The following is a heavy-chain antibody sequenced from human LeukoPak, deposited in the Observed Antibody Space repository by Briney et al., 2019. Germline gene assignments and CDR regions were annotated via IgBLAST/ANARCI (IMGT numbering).Heavy chain of an antibody. CDR1: GGTFSSYT. Sequence: SVKVSCKASGGTFSSYTISWVRQAPGQGLEWMGRIIPILGIANYAQKFQGRVTITADKSTSTAYMELSSLRSEDTAVYYCARYSGRYYDFWSGYFDYRGQGTLVTVSS. CDR2: IIPILGIA. CDR3: ARYSGRYYDFWSGYFDY. D-gene: IGHD3-3*01. J-gene: IGHJ4*02. V-gene: IGHV1-69*02.